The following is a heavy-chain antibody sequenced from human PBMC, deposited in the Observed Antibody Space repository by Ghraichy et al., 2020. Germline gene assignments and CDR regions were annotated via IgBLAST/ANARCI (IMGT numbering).Heavy chain of an antibody. V-gene: IGHV3-21*01. D-gene: IGHD3-10*01. CDR1: GFTFSSYS. Sequence: GGSLRLSCAASGFTFSSYSMNWVRQAPGKGLEWVSSISSSSSYIYYADSVKGRFTISRDNAKNSLYLQMNSLRAEDTAVYYCARLSGRGFGEFFSKIKSPLDYWGQGTLVTVSS. J-gene: IGHJ4*02. CDR2: ISSSSSYI. CDR3: ARLSGRGFGEFFSKIKSPLDY.